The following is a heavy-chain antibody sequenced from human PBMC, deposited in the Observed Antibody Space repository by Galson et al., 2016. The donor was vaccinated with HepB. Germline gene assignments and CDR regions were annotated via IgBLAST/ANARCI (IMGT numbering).Heavy chain of an antibody. V-gene: IGHV3-23*01. CDR1: GFTFSNYA. Sequence: SLRLSCAGTGFTFSNYAMSWVRQAPGKRLEWVSAISGSGDTIYYADSVKGRFSISRDNSKNTLYLQMSSLTAEDTAVYYCAKGGNRGSYQGDYWGQRTLVTVSS. J-gene: IGHJ4*02. CDR2: ISGSGDTI. CDR3: AKGGNRGSYQGDY. D-gene: IGHD1-26*01.